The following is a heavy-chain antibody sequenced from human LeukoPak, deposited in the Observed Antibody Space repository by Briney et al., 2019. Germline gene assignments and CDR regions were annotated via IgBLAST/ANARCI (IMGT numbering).Heavy chain of an antibody. D-gene: IGHD6-25*01. CDR2: INPQSGGT. V-gene: IGHV1-2*02. J-gene: IGHJ3*02. CDR1: GYNYPHYY. CDR3: ARVYRLYERTYPAGYDI. Sequence: GASVKVSCKASGYNYPHYYIHWVRHAPGQGREGVGWINPQSGGTRNEPRFQGRVSMSSDTSINTASMELRRLISDDTAVFYCARVYRLYERTYPAGYDIWGQGTGVTVSS.